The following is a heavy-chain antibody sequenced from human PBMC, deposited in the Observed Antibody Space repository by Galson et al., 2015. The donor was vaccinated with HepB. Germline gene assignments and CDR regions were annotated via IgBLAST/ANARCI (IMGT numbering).Heavy chain of an antibody. CDR1: GYTFTSYY. V-gene: IGHV1-2*04. Sequence: SVKVSCKASGYTFTSYYMHWVRQAPGQGLEWMGWINPNSGGTNYAQKFQGWVTMTRDTSISTAYMELSRLRSDDTAVYYCATPGYCSGGSCYELDYWGQGTLVTVSS. D-gene: IGHD2-15*01. CDR2: INPNSGGT. CDR3: ATPGYCSGGSCYELDY. J-gene: IGHJ4*02.